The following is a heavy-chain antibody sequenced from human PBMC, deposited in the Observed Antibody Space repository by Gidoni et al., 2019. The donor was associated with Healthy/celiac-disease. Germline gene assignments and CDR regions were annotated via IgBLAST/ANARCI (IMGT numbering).Heavy chain of an antibody. J-gene: IGHJ4*02. CDR2: IYSGGST. Sequence: EVQLVESGGGLIQPGGSLRLSCAASGFTVSSNYMSWVRQAPGKGLEWVAVIYSGGSTYYADSVKGRFTISRDNSKNTLYRQMNSLRAEDTAVYYCARGGSSSRARLDYWGQGTLVTVSS. CDR1: GFTVSSNY. CDR3: ARGGSSSRARLDY. D-gene: IGHD6-13*01. V-gene: IGHV3-53*01.